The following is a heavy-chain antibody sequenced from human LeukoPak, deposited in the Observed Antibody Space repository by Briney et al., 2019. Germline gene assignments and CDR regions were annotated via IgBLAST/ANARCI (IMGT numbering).Heavy chain of an antibody. V-gene: IGHV1-69*05. D-gene: IGHD3-3*01. CDR3: ARSSSAYYDFWSGTAIWFDP. CDR1: GGTFSSYA. CDR2: IIPIFGTA. J-gene: IGHJ5*02. Sequence: SVKVSCKASGGTFSSYAISWVRQAPGQGLEWMGGIIPIFGTANYAQKFQGRVTITTDESTSTAYMELSSRRSEDTAVYYCARSSSAYYDFWSGTAIWFDPWGQGTLVTVSS.